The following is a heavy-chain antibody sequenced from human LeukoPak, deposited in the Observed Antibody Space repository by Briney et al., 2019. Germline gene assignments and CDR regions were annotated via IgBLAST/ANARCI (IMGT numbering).Heavy chain of an antibody. V-gene: IGHV1-46*01. CDR3: AREGRGVPGAIAAVKGFDY. J-gene: IGHJ4*02. D-gene: IGHD6-13*01. CDR1: GYTFTSYY. Sequence: ASVEVSCKASGYTFTSYYMHWVRQAPGQGLEWMGIINPSGGSTSYAQKFQGRVTMTRDMSTSTVYMELSSLRSEDTAIYYCAREGRGVPGAIAAVKGFDYWGQGTLVTVSS. CDR2: INPSGGST.